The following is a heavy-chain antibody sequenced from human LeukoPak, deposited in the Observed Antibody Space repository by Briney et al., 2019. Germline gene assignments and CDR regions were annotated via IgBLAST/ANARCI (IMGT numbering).Heavy chain of an antibody. Sequence: SVKVSCKASGGPFSSYTISWVRQAPGQGLEWMGRIIPILGIANYAQKFQGRVTITADKSTSTAYMELSSLRSEDTAVYYCARGPAQATYYDFWSGSTTSNWFDPWGQGTLVTVSS. CDR1: GGPFSSYT. CDR3: ARGPAQATYYDFWSGSTTSNWFDP. V-gene: IGHV1-69*02. CDR2: IIPILGIA. J-gene: IGHJ5*02. D-gene: IGHD3-3*01.